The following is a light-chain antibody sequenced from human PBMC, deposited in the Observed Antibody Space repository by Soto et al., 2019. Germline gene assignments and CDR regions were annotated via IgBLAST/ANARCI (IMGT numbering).Light chain of an antibody. CDR2: DAS. Sequence: AIQLTQSPSSLSASVGDRVTITCRASQGISSASAWYQQKPGKAPKLLIYDASSLESGVPSRFSGSGSGTDFTLTISSLQPEDFAAYYCQQFNSYPRFTFGPGTKVDIK. CDR1: QGISSA. CDR3: QQFNSYPRFT. V-gene: IGKV1-13*02. J-gene: IGKJ3*01.